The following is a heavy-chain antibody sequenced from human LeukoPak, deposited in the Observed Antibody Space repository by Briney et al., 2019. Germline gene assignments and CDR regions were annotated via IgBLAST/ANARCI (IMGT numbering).Heavy chain of an antibody. D-gene: IGHD5-24*01. CDR3: ARHFSGTGNRWLQFEY. V-gene: IGHV4-4*09. CDR1: GGSISSYY. J-gene: IGHJ4*02. Sequence: SETLSLTCSVSGGSISSYYWSWIRQPPGKGLEWIGYIYSSGSTNYNPSLKSRVTISVDPSKNQFSLKLSSVTAADTAVYYCARHFSGTGNRWLQFEYWGQGTLVTVSS. CDR2: IYSSGST.